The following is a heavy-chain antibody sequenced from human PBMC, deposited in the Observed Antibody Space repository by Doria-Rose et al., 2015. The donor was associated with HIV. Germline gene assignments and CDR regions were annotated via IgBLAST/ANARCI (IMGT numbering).Heavy chain of an antibody. CDR3: ARIHSLSSSSLGH. D-gene: IGHD6-13*01. CDR2: LNVGNGDT. V-gene: IGHV1-3*01. CDR1: GYTFSAYA. Sequence: SGYTFSAYAIHWVRQAPGQRLEWMGWLNVGNGDTRYSRKFQDRVTITSDTSANTGYMALSSLRSEDTAAYNCARIHSLSSSSLGHWGQGTLVTVSS. J-gene: IGHJ4*02.